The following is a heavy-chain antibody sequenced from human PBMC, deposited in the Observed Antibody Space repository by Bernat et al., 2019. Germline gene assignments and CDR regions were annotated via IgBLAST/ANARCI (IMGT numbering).Heavy chain of an antibody. CDR3: AKDLGYSSGSEQLDY. CDR1: GFTFSSYA. D-gene: IGHD6-19*01. CDR2: ISGSGGST. V-gene: IGHV3-23*04. Sequence: EVQLVESGGGLVQPGGSLRLSCAASGFTFSSYAMSWVRQAPGKGLEWVSVISGSGGSTYYADSVKGRFTISRDNSKNTLYLQMNSMRAEDTAVYYCAKDLGYSSGSEQLDYWGQGTLVTVSS. J-gene: IGHJ4*02.